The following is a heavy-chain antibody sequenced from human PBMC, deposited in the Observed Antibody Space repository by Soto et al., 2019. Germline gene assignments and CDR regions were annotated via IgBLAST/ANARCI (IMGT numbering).Heavy chain of an antibody. CDR3: ARVPDSSLGTMDV. CDR1: GYRFTSYW. V-gene: IGHV5-51*01. D-gene: IGHD6-19*01. J-gene: IGHJ6*02. Sequence: GESLKISCRTSGYRFTSYWIAWVRQMPGKGLEWMGIIFPSDSDTRYSPSFQGQVTISADPSTNTAYLEWSSLKAADSAMYYCARVPDSSLGTMDVWGQGTTVTVSS. CDR2: IFPSDSDT.